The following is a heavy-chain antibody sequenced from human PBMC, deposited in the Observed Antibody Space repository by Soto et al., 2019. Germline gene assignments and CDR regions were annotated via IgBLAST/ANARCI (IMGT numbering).Heavy chain of an antibody. J-gene: IGHJ4*02. CDR3: ARSFGWYAIDQ. D-gene: IGHD6-19*01. Sequence: QMQLQESGPGLVKPSETLSLTCAVSSASIISEQRWSWVRQPPGKGLEWIGEIHHSGSTNNNPSLMSRVTMSVDKYKNQFSLNLNSVTAADTAVYYCARSFGWYAIDQWGQGTLVIVSS. V-gene: IGHV4-4*02. CDR1: SASIISEQR. CDR2: IHHSGST.